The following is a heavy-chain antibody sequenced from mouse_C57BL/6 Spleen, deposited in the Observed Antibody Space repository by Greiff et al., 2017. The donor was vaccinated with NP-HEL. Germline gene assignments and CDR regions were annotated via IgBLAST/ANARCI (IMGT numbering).Heavy chain of an antibody. CDR2: ISDGGSYT. D-gene: IGHD2-1*01. J-gene: IGHJ4*01. Sequence: EVKLVESGGGLVKPGGSLKLSCAASGFTFSSYAMSWVRQTPEKRLEWVATISDGGSYTYYPDNVKGRFTISRDNAKNNLYLQMSHLKSEDTAMYYCARGGGIYYGKRDAMGYWGQGTSVTVSS. V-gene: IGHV5-4*03. CDR3: ARGGGIYYGKRDAMGY. CDR1: GFTFSSYA.